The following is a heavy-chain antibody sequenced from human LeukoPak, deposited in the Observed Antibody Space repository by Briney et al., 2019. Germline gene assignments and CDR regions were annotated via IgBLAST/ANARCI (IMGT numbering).Heavy chain of an antibody. D-gene: IGHD3-22*01. CDR3: ARGYYDSSGYYYFDY. V-gene: IGHV4-34*01. CDR2: INHSGST. J-gene: IGHJ4*02. CDR1: GGSISRHY. Sequence: PSETLSLTCTVSGGSISRHYWSWIRQPPGKGLEWIGEINHSGSTNYNPSLKSRVTISVDTSKNQFSLKLSSVTAADTAVYYCARGYYDSSGYYYFDYWGQGTLVTVSS.